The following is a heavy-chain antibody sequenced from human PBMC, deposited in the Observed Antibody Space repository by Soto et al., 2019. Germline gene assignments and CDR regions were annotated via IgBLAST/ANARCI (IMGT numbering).Heavy chain of an antibody. CDR2: IWYDGSNK. J-gene: IGHJ5*02. V-gene: IGHV3-33*01. CDR3: ARDEITMVRGVIANWFDP. Sequence: QVQLVESGGGVVQPGRSLRLSCAASGFTFSSYGMHWVRQAPGKGLEWVAVIWYDGSNKYYADSVKGRFTISRDNSKNTLYLKMNSLRAEDTAVYYCARDEITMVRGVIANWFDPWGQGTLVTVSS. CDR1: GFTFSSYG. D-gene: IGHD3-10*01.